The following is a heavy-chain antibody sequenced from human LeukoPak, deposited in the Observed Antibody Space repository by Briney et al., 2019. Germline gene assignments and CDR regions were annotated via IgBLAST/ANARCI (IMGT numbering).Heavy chain of an antibody. CDR2: IRYDGSNK. CDR1: GFTFSSYG. Sequence: GGSLRLSCAASGFTFSSYGMHWVRQAPGKGLEWVAFIRYDGSNKYYADSVKGRFTISRDNSKNTLYLQMNSLRAEDTAVYYCAKERDDYMVRYYYYYMDVWGKGTTVTVS. J-gene: IGHJ6*03. CDR3: AKERDDYMVRYYYYYMDV. D-gene: IGHD4-11*01. V-gene: IGHV3-30*02.